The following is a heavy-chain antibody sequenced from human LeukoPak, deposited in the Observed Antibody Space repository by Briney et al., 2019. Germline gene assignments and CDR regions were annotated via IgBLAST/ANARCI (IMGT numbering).Heavy chain of an antibody. V-gene: IGHV3-23*01. CDR2: ISGSGGST. J-gene: IGHJ5*02. CDR3: PRDSGYDYWFDP. CDR1: GFTFSSYA. Sequence: GGSLRLSCAASGFTFSSYAMSWVRQAPGKGLEWDSAISGSGGSTYYADSVKGRFTISRDNSKNTLYLQMNSLRAEDTAVYYCPRDSGYDYWFDPWGQGTLVTVSS. D-gene: IGHD5-12*01.